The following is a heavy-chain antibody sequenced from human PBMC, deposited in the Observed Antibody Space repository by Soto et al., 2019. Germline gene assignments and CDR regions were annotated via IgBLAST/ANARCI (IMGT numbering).Heavy chain of an antibody. CDR3: ARANDFWSGYYLFDY. V-gene: IGHV1-18*01. Sequence: QGLEWMGWISAYNGNTNYAQKLQGRVTMTTDTSTSTAYMELRSLRSDDTAVYYCARANDFWSGYYLFDYWGQGPLVTVSS. J-gene: IGHJ4*02. CDR2: ISAYNGNT. D-gene: IGHD3-3*01.